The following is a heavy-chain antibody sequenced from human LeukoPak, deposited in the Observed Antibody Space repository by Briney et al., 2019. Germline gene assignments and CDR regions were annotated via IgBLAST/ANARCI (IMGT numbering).Heavy chain of an antibody. V-gene: IGHV1-8*01. D-gene: IGHD6-13*01. CDR1: GYTFTSYD. Sequence: ASVKVSCKASGYTFTSYDINWVRQATGQGPEWMGWINPNSGNTGYAQKFQGRVTMTRNTSISTAYMELSSLRSEDTAVYYCARARGIAAAAPGYWGQGTLVTVSS. CDR2: INPNSGNT. CDR3: ARARGIAAAAPGY. J-gene: IGHJ4*02.